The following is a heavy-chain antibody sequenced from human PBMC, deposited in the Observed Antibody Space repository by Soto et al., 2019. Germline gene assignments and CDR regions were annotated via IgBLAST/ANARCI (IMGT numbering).Heavy chain of an antibody. CDR3: ARDQLYYNDISGRPLNAFDV. CDR2: ISGSGGSA. CDR1: GFTFSSYA. J-gene: IGHJ3*01. Sequence: GGSLRLSCAASGFTFSSYAMNWVRQAPGKGLEWVSGISGSGGSAYADSVKGRFTISRDNAKNSLYLQMNSLRAEDTAVYYCARDQLYYNDISGRPLNAFDVWGQGTMVTVSS. D-gene: IGHD3-22*01. V-gene: IGHV3-23*01.